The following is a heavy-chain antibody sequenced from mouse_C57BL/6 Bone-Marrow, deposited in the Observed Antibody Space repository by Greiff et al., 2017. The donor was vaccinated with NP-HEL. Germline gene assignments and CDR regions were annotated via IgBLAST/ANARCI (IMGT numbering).Heavy chain of an antibody. CDR2: INPGSGGT. D-gene: IGHD1-2*01. J-gene: IGHJ1*03. CDR1: GYAFTNYL. CDR3: ARGGIYYGLYWYFDV. Sequence: VQLQQSGAELVRPGTSVKVSCKASGYAFTNYLIEWVKQRPGQGLEWIGVINPGSGGTNYNEKFKGKATLTADKSSSTAYMQLSSLTSGDSAVYFCARGGIYYGLYWYFDVWGTGTTVTVSS. V-gene: IGHV1-54*01.